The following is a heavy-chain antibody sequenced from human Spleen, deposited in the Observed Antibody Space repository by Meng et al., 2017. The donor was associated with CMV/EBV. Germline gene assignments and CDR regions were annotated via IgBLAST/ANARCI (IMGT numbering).Heavy chain of an antibody. Sequence: SETLSLTCAVYGGSFSGYYWSWIRQPPGKGLERIGEINHSGSTNYNPSLKSRVTISVDTSKNQFSLKLSSVTAADTAVYYCARQDYDFWSGYRYYYYYYGMDVWGQGTTVTVSS. CDR3: ARQDYDFWSGYRYYYYYYGMDV. J-gene: IGHJ6*02. CDR1: GGSFSGYY. V-gene: IGHV4-34*01. CDR2: INHSGST. D-gene: IGHD3-3*01.